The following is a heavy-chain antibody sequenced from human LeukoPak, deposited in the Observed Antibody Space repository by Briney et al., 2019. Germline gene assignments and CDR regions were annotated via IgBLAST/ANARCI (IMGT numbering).Heavy chain of an antibody. Sequence: GESLKISCKGSGYSFTSYWIGWVRQMPGKGLEWMWIIYPGDSDTRYSPSFQGQVTISADKSISTAYLQWSSLKASDTAMYYCARHVGYYDSSGYYFDYWGQGTLVTVSS. CDR3: ARHVGYYDSSGYYFDY. D-gene: IGHD3-22*01. J-gene: IGHJ4*02. CDR2: IYPGDSDT. V-gene: IGHV5-51*01. CDR1: GYSFTSYW.